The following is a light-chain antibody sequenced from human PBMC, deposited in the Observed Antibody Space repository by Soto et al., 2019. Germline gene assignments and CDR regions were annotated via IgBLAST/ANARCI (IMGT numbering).Light chain of an antibody. Sequence: EIVMTQSPATLSVSPGERATLSCRASHRVSSYLAWYQQQPGQAPRLLIYATSTRATGIPARFSGSGSGTEFTLPISSLQYDDFAVYYCQPYTNWPLTFGGGTKVAIQ. CDR1: HRVSSY. CDR2: ATS. V-gene: IGKV3-15*01. J-gene: IGKJ4*01. CDR3: QPYTNWPLT.